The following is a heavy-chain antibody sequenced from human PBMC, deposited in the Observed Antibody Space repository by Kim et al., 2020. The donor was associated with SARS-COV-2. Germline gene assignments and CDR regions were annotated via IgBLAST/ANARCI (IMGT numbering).Heavy chain of an antibody. D-gene: IGHD3-10*02. CDR2: ST. J-gene: IGHJ4*02. CDR3: ARDWDYVFDY. Sequence: STYYHPSLKSRVTISVDTSKNLFSLKLSSVTAADTAVYYCARDWDYVFDYWGQGTLVTVSS. V-gene: IGHV4-39*07.